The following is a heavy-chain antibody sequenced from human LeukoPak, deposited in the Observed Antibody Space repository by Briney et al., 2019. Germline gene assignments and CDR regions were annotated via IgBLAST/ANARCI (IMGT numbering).Heavy chain of an antibody. CDR3: ARGYSSSSGRPDY. CDR2: IYYSGST. J-gene: IGHJ4*02. Sequence: PSETLSLTCTVSGGSISSYYWSWIRQPPGKGLEWIGYIYYSGSTYYNPSLKSRVTISVDTSKKQFSLKLSSVTAADTAVYYCARGYSSSSGRPDYWGQGTLVTVSS. CDR1: GGSISSYY. D-gene: IGHD6-6*01. V-gene: IGHV4-59*08.